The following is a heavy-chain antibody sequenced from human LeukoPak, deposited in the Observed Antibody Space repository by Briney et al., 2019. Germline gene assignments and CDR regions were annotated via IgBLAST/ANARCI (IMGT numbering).Heavy chain of an antibody. CDR2: IWYDGSNK. D-gene: IGHD2-8*02. J-gene: IGHJ6*03. V-gene: IGHV3-33*01. CDR3: ARRQGIVSTGYYYYYMDV. CDR1: GFTFSSYG. Sequence: GSLRLSCAASGFTFSSYGMHWVRQAPGKGLEWVAVIWYDGSNKYYADSVKGRFTISRDNSKNTLYLQMNSLRAEDTAVYYCARRQGIVSTGYYYYYMDVWGKGTTVTVSS.